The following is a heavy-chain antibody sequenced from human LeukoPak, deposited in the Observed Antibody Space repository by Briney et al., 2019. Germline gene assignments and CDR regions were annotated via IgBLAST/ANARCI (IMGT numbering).Heavy chain of an antibody. CDR1: GFTFSSYG. D-gene: IGHD3-10*01. V-gene: IGHV3-30*02. Sequence: GGSLRLSCAASGFTFSSYGMHWVRQAPGKGLEWVAFIRYDGSNKYYADSVKGRFTISRDNSKNALYLQMNSLRAEDTAVYYCAKDSRRYYGSGSYYNVWGQGTLVTVSP. CDR2: IRYDGSNK. J-gene: IGHJ4*02. CDR3: AKDSRRYYGSGSYYNV.